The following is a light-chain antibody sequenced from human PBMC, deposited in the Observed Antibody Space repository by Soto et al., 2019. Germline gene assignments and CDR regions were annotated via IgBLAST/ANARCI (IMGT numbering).Light chain of an antibody. Sequence: EIVVTQSPGTLSLSPGERSTLSGRASQSVSSSYLAWYQQKPGQAPRLLISGASSRDTGIPDRFSSSGSGTDFTLTISRLEPEDFAVYYCQQYGSSRWTFRQGTKLDIK. V-gene: IGKV3-20*01. CDR1: QSVSSSY. CDR2: GAS. J-gene: IGKJ1*01. CDR3: QQYGSSRWT.